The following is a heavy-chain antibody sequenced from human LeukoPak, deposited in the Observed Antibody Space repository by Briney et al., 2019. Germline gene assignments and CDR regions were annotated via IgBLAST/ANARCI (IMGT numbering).Heavy chain of an antibody. CDR2: ISGSGGST. CDR3: ARNNPHIVVVTATPGYYYYGMDV. CDR1: GFTFSSYA. J-gene: IGHJ6*02. V-gene: IGHV3-23*01. D-gene: IGHD2-21*02. Sequence: PGGSLRLSCAASGFTFSSYAMSWVRQAPGKGLEWVSAISGSGGSTYYADSVKGRFTISRDNSKNTLYLQMNSLRAEDTAVYYCARNNPHIVVVTATPGYYYYGMDVWGQGTTVTVSS.